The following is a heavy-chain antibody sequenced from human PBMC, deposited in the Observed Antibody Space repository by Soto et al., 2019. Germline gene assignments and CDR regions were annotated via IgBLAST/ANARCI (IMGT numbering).Heavy chain of an antibody. CDR1: GGTFSSYA. CDR2: IIPIFGTA. J-gene: IGHJ5*02. V-gene: IGHV1-69*13. D-gene: IGHD1-20*01. CDR3: ARGFIGMKWFDP. Sequence: AASVKVSCKASGGTFSSYAISWVRQAPGQGLEWMGGIIPIFGTANYAQKFQGRVTITADESTSTAYMELSSLRSEDTAVYYCARGFIGMKWFDPWGQGTLVTVSS.